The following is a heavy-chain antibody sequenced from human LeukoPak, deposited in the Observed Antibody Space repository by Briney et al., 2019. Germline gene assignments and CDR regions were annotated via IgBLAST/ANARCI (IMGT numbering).Heavy chain of an antibody. J-gene: IGHJ5*02. CDR3: PRADCSSSTCYLRSRWFDP. Sequence: PGGFLRLSCAASGFSLSSYDMNWVRQAPGKGLEWVSAISTSSTFIYYTYSVKGRFTISRDNAKNSLYLQMHSLSAEDTAVYYCPRADCSSSTCYLRSRWFDPWGQGTVVTVSS. CDR2: ISTSSTFI. CDR1: GFSLSSYD. V-gene: IGHV3-21*01. D-gene: IGHD2/OR15-2a*01.